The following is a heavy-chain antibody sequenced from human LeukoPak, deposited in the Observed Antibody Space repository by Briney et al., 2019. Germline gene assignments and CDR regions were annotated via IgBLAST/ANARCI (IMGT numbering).Heavy chain of an antibody. D-gene: IGHD4/OR15-4a*01. CDR3: AKDRVLTVMTTTDY. Sequence: GGFLRLSCAASGFTFSSYGMHWVRQAPGKGLEWVAIISYDGSIKYYADSVKGRFTISRDNSKNTLYLQMNSLRAEDTAVYYCAKDRVLTVMTTTDYWGQGTLVTVSS. CDR2: ISYDGSIK. J-gene: IGHJ4*02. CDR1: GFTFSSYG. V-gene: IGHV3-30*18.